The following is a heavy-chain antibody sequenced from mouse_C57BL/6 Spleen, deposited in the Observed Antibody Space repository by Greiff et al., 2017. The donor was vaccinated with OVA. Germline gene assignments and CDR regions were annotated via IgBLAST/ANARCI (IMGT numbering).Heavy chain of an antibody. Sequence: DVKLVESGPGLVKPSQSLSLTCSVTGYSITSGYYWNWIRQFPGNKLEWMGYISYDGSNNYNPSLKNRISITRDTSKNQFFLKLNSVTTEDTATYYCARDRVGFAYWGQGTLVTVSA. CDR2: ISYDGSN. V-gene: IGHV3-6*01. CDR1: GYSITSGYY. J-gene: IGHJ3*01. CDR3: ARDRVGFAY.